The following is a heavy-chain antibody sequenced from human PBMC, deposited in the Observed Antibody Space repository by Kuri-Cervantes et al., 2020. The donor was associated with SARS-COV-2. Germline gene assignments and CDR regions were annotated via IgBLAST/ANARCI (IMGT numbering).Heavy chain of an antibody. CDR1: GFTFSSYG. Sequence: GESPKIPCAASGFTFSSYGMHWVRQAPGKGLEWAAVIWYDGSNKYYADSVKGRFTISRDNSKNTLYLQMNSLRAEDTAVYFCARDMTADYFYFQYMDVWGKGTTVTVSS. V-gene: IGHV3-30*19. CDR2: IWYDGSNK. CDR3: ARDMTADYFYFQYMDV. D-gene: IGHD2-21*02. J-gene: IGHJ6*03.